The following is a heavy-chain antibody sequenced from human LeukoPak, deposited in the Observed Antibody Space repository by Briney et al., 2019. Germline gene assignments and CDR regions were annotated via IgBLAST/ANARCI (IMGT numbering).Heavy chain of an antibody. V-gene: IGHV4-34*01. D-gene: IGHD3-10*01. J-gene: IGHJ3*02. Sequence: ETLSLTCAVYGGSFNDYYWSWIRQPPGKGLEWIGEINHSGSTNYNPSLKSRVTISVDTSKNQFSLKLSSVTAADTAVYYCASAPYGSGSYWGVFDIWGQGTMVTVSS. CDR3: ASAPYGSGSYWGVFDI. CDR1: GGSFNDYY. CDR2: INHSGST.